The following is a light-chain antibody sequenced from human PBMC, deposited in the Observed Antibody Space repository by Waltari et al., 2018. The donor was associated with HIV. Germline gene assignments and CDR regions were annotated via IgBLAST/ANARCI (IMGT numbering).Light chain of an antibody. V-gene: IGLV2-14*01. CDR1: TSDVGSYDF. J-gene: IGLJ2*01. CDR2: EVT. Sequence: QSALTQPASVSGSPGQSITISCSGTTSDVGSYDFVPWYQQHPGKAPRLMIHEVTKRASGTSTRFSGSKSGKTAYLTISGLQSEDEGVYYCSSYANTNTVIFGGGTKLTVL. CDR3: SSYANTNTVI.